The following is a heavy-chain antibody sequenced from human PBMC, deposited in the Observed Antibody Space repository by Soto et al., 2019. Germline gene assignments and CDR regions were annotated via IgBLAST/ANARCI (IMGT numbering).Heavy chain of an antibody. V-gene: IGHV1-24*01. J-gene: IGHJ5*02. Sequence: AASVKVSCKVSGYTLTELSMHWVRQAPGKGLEWMGGFDPEDGETIYAQKFQGRVTMTEDTSTDTAYMELSSLRSEDTAVYYCATSLYNWNYDPGNWFDPWGQGTLVTVSS. CDR1: GYTLTELS. CDR2: FDPEDGET. D-gene: IGHD1-7*01. CDR3: ATSLYNWNYDPGNWFDP.